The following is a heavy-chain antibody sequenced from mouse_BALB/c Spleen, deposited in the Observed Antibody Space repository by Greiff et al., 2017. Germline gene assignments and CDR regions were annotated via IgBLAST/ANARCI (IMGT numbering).Heavy chain of an antibody. CDR3: ARSGGSGYFDY. D-gene: IGHD1-1*01. J-gene: IGHJ2*01. Sequence: EVQLQQSGPDLVKPSQSLSLTCTVTGYSITSGYSWPWIRQFPGNKLEWMGYIHYSGSTNYNPSLKSRISITRDTSKNQFFLQLNSVTTEDTATYYCARSGGSGYFDYWGQGTTLTVSS. CDR1: GYSITSGYS. V-gene: IGHV3-1*02. CDR2: IHYSGST.